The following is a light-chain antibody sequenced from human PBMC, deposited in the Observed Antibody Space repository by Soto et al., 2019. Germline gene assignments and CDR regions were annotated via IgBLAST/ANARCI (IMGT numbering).Light chain of an antibody. CDR2: EVS. Sequence: QSALTQPASVSGSPGQSITISCTGTSSDVGGYNYVSWYQQHPGKAPKLMIYEVSNRPSEVSNRFSGSKSGNTASLTISGHQAEDEGNYYCSSYTSGSTLVVFGGGTKLTVL. CDR1: SSDVGGYNY. J-gene: IGLJ2*01. V-gene: IGLV2-14*01. CDR3: SSYTSGSTLVV.